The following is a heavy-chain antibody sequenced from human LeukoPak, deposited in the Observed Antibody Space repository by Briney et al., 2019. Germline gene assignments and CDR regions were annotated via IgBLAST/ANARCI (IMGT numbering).Heavy chain of an antibody. CDR1: GGSISSSSNF. J-gene: IGHJ4*02. CDR2: IPYRGSA. Sequence: SETLPLTCTVSGGSISSSSNFWGWIRQPPWKGLEWIGSIPYRGSAYDNPPLKSRVTISGDTSKNQFSLKLSSVTAADTAVYYCARLTPYSGSPLGDYWGQGTLVTVSS. V-gene: IGHV4-39*01. D-gene: IGHD1-26*01. CDR3: ARLTPYSGSPLGDY.